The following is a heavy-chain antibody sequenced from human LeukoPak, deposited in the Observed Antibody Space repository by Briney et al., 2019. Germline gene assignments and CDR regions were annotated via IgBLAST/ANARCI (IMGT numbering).Heavy chain of an antibody. D-gene: IGHD3-10*01. J-gene: IGHJ4*02. CDR1: VGSLSIYY. V-gene: IGHV4-59*08. CDR2: IYNSGST. CDR3: ARRAGDALGEAFDY. Sequence: SETLCLPCTVSVGSLSIYYWTWVRQPPGKGLECIWYIYNSGSTTYNTSLKSRVTRSVDTSKNQCSLKMSSVTAADTAVYYCARRAGDALGEAFDYWGQGTLVTVSS.